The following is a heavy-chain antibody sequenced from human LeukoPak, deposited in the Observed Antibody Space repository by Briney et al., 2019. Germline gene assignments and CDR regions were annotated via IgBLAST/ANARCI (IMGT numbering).Heavy chain of an antibody. V-gene: IGHV1-3*01. CDR2: INAGNGNT. CDR3: ARDPSSSWYRMPFDY. CDR1: GYTFTSYA. Sequence: EASVKVSCTASGYTFTSYAMHWVRQAPGQRLEWMGWINAGNGNTKYSQKFQGRVTITRDTSASTAYMELSSLRSEDTAVYYCARDPSSSWYRMPFDYWGQGALVTVSS. J-gene: IGHJ4*02. D-gene: IGHD6-13*01.